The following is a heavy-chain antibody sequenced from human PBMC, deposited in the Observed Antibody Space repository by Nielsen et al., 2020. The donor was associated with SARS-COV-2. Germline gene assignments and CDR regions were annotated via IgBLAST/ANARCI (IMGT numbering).Heavy chain of an antibody. CDR2: IYSGGST. CDR1: GFTVSSSY. CDR3: ARESRRCLGY. Sequence: GGSLRLSCAASGFTVSSSYMSWVRQAPGKGLEWVSLIYSGGSTYYADSVKGRFTISRDNSKNTLYLQMNSLRAEDTAVYYCARESRRCLGYWGQGTLVTVSS. D-gene: IGHD5/OR15-5a*01. V-gene: IGHV3-66*01. J-gene: IGHJ4*02.